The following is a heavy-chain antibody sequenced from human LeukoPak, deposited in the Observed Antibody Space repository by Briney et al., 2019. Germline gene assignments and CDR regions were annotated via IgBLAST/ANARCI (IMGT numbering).Heavy chain of an antibody. V-gene: IGHV1-18*01. Sequence: ASVKVSCKASGYTFTSYGISWVRQAPGQGLEWMGWTSAYNGNTNYAQKLQGRVTMTTDTSTSTAYMELRSLRSDDTAVYYCARGIAAAADLDTLNYYYMDVWGKGTTVTVSS. CDR2: TSAYNGNT. D-gene: IGHD6-13*01. CDR1: GYTFTSYG. CDR3: ARGIAAAADLDTLNYYYMDV. J-gene: IGHJ6*03.